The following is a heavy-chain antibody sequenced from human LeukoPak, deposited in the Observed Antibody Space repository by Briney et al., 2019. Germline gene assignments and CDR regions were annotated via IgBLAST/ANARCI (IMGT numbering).Heavy chain of an antibody. J-gene: IGHJ4*02. CDR3: ARRDDYGELI. D-gene: IGHD4-17*01. Sequence: SETLSLTCAVYGGSFSGYYWSWIRQPPGKGLEWIGEINHSGSTNYNPSLKSRVTISVDTSKNQFSLKLSSVTAADTAVYYCARRDDYGELIWGQGTLVTVSS. CDR1: GGSFSGYY. V-gene: IGHV4-34*01. CDR2: INHSGST.